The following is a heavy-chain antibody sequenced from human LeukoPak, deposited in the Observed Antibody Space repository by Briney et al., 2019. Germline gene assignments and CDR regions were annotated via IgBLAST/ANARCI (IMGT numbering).Heavy chain of an antibody. Sequence: SETLSLTCAVYGGSFSGYYWSWIRQPPGKGLEWIGEIIHSGSTNYNPSLKSRVTISVDTSKNQFSLKLSSMTAADTAVYYCASLTYCSSTSCYVFSDYWGQGTLVTVSS. V-gene: IGHV4-34*12. J-gene: IGHJ4*02. CDR1: GGSFSGYY. D-gene: IGHD2-2*01. CDR2: IIHSGST. CDR3: ASLTYCSSTSCYVFSDY.